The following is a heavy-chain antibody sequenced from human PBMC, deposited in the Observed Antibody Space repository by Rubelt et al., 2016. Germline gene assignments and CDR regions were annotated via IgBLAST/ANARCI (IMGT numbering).Heavy chain of an antibody. J-gene: IGHJ6*03. CDR3: ARQSGYDYYYYMDV. Sequence: QVQLQESGPGLVKPSETLSLTCTVSGGSISSYYWSWIRQPPGKGLEWIGYIYYSGSTNYNPSLKSRVVISVDTSKNQFSLKLSSVTAADTAVYYCARQSGYDYYYYMDVWGKGTTVTVSS. CDR2: IYYSGST. CDR1: GGSISSYY. V-gene: IGHV4-59*01. D-gene: IGHD3-3*01.